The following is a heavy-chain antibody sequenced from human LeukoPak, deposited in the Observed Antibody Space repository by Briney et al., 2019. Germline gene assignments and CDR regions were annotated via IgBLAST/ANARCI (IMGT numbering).Heavy chain of an antibody. V-gene: IGHV3-7*01. J-gene: IGHJ3*02. CDR2: IKQDGSEK. Sequence: GGSLRLSCAASGFTFSSYWMSWVRQAPGKGLEWVANIKQDGSEKYYVDSVKGRFTISRDNAKNSLYLQMNSLRAEDTAVYYCARDLSGFTMIPYDAFDIWGQGTIVTVSS. CDR1: GFTFSSYW. D-gene: IGHD3-22*01. CDR3: ARDLSGFTMIPYDAFDI.